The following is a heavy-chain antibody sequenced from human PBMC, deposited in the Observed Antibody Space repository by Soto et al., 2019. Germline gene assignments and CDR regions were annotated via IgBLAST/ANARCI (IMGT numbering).Heavy chain of an antibody. Sequence: QDQLVQSGAEVRKPGSSVKVSCKASGVTFSNYAISWVRQAPGEGLEWMGGIVPIFGTVNYAQKFQGSVTIIADESTTTAYMELSSLISEDTAVYYCARVQAVPGIYNYYGLDVWGQGTTVTVS. V-gene: IGHV1-69*12. CDR1: GVTFSNYA. CDR3: ARVQAVPGIYNYYGLDV. CDR2: IVPIFGTV. D-gene: IGHD6-19*01. J-gene: IGHJ6*02.